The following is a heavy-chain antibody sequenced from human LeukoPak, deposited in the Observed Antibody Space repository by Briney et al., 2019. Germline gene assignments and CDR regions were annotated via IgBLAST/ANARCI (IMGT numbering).Heavy chain of an antibody. CDR3: ATSKLEWLFNFYY. V-gene: IGHV3-7*03. CDR2: IRQDGNEK. CDR1: GFTFSSYW. D-gene: IGHD3-3*01. J-gene: IGHJ4*02. Sequence: PGGSLRLSCAASGFTFSSYWMSWVRQAPGKGLEWVANIRQDGNEKYYVDSVKGRFIISRDNAKNSLYLQINSLRAEDTAAYFCATSKLEWLFNFYYWGQGTLVTVSS.